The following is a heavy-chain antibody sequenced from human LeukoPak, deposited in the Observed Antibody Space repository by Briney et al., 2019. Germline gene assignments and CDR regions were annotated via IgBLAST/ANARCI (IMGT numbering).Heavy chain of an antibody. Sequence: ASVKVSCKASGYTFTSYGISWVRQAPGQGLEWMGWISAYNGNTNYAQKLQGRVTVTTDTSTSTAYMELRSLRSEDTAVYYCATGTTLRITMVRGVIGAFDIWGQGTMVTVSS. CDR2: ISAYNGNT. V-gene: IGHV1-18*01. J-gene: IGHJ3*02. CDR3: ATGTTLRITMVRGVIGAFDI. CDR1: GYTFTSYG. D-gene: IGHD3-10*01.